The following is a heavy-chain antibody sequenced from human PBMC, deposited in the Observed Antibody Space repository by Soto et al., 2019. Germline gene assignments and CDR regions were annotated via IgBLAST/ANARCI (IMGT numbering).Heavy chain of an antibody. D-gene: IGHD7-27*01. CDR2: IIPIFGTA. V-gene: IGHV1-69*12. CDR3: ASVWAYYYYYGMDV. Sequence: QVQLVQSGAEVKKPGSSVKVSCKASGGTFSSYAISWVRQAPGQGLEWMGGIIPIFGTANYAQKFQGRVTITADESTGTAYMELSSMRSEDTAVYYCASVWAYYYYYGMDVWGQGATVTVSS. J-gene: IGHJ6*02. CDR1: GGTFSSYA.